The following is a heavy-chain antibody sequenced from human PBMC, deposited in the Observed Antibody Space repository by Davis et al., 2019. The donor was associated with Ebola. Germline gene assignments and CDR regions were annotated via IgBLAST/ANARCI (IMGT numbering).Heavy chain of an antibody. D-gene: IGHD4-11*01. Sequence: PGGSLRLSCAASGFTFSSYSMNWVRQAPGKGLEWVSSISSSSSYIYYADSVKGRFTISRDNAKNSLYMQMNSLRAEDTAVYYCARRLHATAAFDYWGQGTLVTVSS. V-gene: IGHV3-21*01. J-gene: IGHJ4*02. CDR2: ISSSSSYI. CDR3: ARRLHATAAFDY. CDR1: GFTFSSYS.